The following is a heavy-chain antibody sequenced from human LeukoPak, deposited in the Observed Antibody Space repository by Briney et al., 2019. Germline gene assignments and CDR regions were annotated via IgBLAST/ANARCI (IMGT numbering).Heavy chain of an antibody. J-gene: IGHJ4*02. D-gene: IGHD1-26*01. Sequence: QPGGSLRLSCAASGFTFSSSGMHWVRQAPGKGLEWVAFIRYDGTSKYYSDSVKGRFTISRANSKNTVYLQMNSLRAEDTAVYYCAKETRGSYSDYWGQGTLVTVSS. CDR3: AKETRGSYSDY. V-gene: IGHV3-30*02. CDR2: IRYDGTSK. CDR1: GFTFSSSG.